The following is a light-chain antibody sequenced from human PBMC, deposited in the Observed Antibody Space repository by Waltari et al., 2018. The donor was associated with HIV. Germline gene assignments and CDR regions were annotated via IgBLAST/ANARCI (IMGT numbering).Light chain of an antibody. CDR2: DAS. CDR3: QQRSNWPLT. J-gene: IGKJ4*01. V-gene: IGKV3-11*01. CDR1: QSVSSY. Sequence: EIVLTQSPATLSSSPGERATLSYRASQSVSSYLAWYQQKPGQAPRLLIYDASNRATGIPARFSGSESGTDFTLTISSLEPEDFAVYYCQQRSNWPLTFGGGTQVEIK.